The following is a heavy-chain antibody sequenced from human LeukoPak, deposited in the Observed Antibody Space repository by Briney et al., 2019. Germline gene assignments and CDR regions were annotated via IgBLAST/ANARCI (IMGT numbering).Heavy chain of an antibody. J-gene: IGHJ4*02. Sequence: GGSLRLSCAASGFIFTNYFMSWVRQAAGKGLEWVASIKHDGSEKYYVDSVRGRFTISRDNTMNSLYLQMSSLRAEDTAVYYCATDRGWRTSGYYLYYFEYWGQGTLVTYSS. D-gene: IGHD3-3*01. V-gene: IGHV3-7*01. CDR2: IKHDGSEK. CDR3: ATDRGWRTSGYYLYYFEY. CDR1: GFIFTNYF.